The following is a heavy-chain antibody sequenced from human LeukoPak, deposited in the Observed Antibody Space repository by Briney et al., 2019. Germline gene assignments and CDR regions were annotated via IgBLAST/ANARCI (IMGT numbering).Heavy chain of an antibody. Sequence: ASVKVSCKASGGTFSSYAISWVRQAPGQGREWMGWISAYNGNTNYAQKLQGRVTMTTDTSTSTAYMELRSLRSDDTAVYYCARWGCSSTSCYGDLDYWGQGTLVTVSS. CDR1: GGTFSSYA. J-gene: IGHJ4*02. V-gene: IGHV1-18*01. CDR3: ARWGCSSTSCYGDLDY. D-gene: IGHD2-2*01. CDR2: ISAYNGNT.